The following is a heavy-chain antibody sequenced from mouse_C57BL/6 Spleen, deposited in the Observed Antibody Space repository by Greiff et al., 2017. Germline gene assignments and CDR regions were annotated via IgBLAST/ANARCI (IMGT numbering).Heavy chain of an antibody. CDR3: AREGEDAMDY. V-gene: IGHV5-16*01. CDR1: GFTFSDYY. J-gene: IGHJ4*01. Sequence: EVQLVESEGGLVQPGSSMKLSCTASGFTFSDYYMAWVRQVPEKGLEWVANINYDGSSTYYLDSLKSRFIISRDNAKNILYLQMSSLKSEDTATYYCAREGEDAMDYGGQGTSVTVSS. CDR2: INYDGSST.